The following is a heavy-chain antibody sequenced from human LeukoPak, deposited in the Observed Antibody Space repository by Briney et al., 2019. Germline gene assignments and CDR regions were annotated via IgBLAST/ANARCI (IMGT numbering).Heavy chain of an antibody. D-gene: IGHD3-10*01. CDR3: AKDRAWYYYYGMDV. J-gene: IGHJ6*02. Sequence: QSGGSLRLSCAASGFTFSSYGMHWVRQAPGKGLEWVAVISYDGSNKYYADSVKGRFTISRDNSKNTLYLQMNSLRAEDTAVYYCAKDRAWYYYYGMDVWGQGTTVTVSS. CDR2: ISYDGSNK. V-gene: IGHV3-30*18. CDR1: GFTFSSYG.